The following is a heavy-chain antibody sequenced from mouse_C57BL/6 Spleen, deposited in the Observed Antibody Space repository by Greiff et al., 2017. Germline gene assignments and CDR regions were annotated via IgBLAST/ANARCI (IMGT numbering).Heavy chain of an antibody. D-gene: IGHD1-1*01. J-gene: IGHJ3*01. CDR2: IDPETGGT. CDR1: GYTFTDYE. V-gene: IGHV1-15*01. CDR3: TRKRNYYGSRWFAY. Sequence: QVHVKQSGAELVRPGASVTLSCKASGYTFTDYEMHWVKQTPVHGLEWIGAIDPETGGTAYNQKFKGKAILTADKSSSTAYMELRSLTSEDSAVYYCTRKRNYYGSRWFAYWGQGTLVTVSA.